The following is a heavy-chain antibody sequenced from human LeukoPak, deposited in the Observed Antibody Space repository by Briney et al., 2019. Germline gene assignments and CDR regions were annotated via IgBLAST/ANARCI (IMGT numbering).Heavy chain of an antibody. J-gene: IGHJ4*02. CDR1: GYTFTSYY. CDR3: ARDGGTYEIYYYDSSGYSIDY. CDR2: INPTGGST. D-gene: IGHD3-22*01. V-gene: IGHV1-46*01. Sequence: ASVKVSCKASGYTFTSYYMHWVRQAPGQGLEWMGIINPTGGSTSYAQKFQGRVTMTRDTSTSTVYMELSSLRSEDTAVYYCARDGGTYEIYYYDSSGYSIDYWGQGTLVTVSS.